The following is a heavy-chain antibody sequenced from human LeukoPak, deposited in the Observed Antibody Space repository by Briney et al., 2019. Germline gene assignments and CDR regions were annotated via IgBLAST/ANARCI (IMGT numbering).Heavy chain of an antibody. V-gene: IGHV3-23*01. J-gene: IGHJ4*02. Sequence: GGSLRLSCAASGFIFSRSAMNWVRQAPGKGLEWASSFSASGGTTYYADSVKGRFTISRDNSKNTLSVQMNSLRAEDTAVYYCAKANYSGSYYLDSWGQGTLVTVSS. D-gene: IGHD1-26*01. CDR2: FSASGGTT. CDR1: GFIFSRSA. CDR3: AKANYSGSYYLDS.